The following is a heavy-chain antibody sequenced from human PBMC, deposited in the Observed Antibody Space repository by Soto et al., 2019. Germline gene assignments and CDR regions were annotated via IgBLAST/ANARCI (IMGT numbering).Heavy chain of an antibody. CDR2: IVVGSGNT. CDR1: GFNFISSA. Sequence: WASVKVSCKASGFNFISSAVQWVRQARGQRPEWIGWIVVGSGNTKYAQKFQGRVSMTTDTSTTTAYMELRSLRSDDTAVYYCARVVPGAEAWFGPWGQGTLVTVSS. V-gene: IGHV1-58*01. D-gene: IGHD2-2*01. J-gene: IGHJ5*02. CDR3: ARVVPGAEAWFGP.